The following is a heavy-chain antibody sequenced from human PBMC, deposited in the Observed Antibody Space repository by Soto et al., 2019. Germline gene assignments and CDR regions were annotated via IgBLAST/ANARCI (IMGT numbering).Heavy chain of an antibody. V-gene: IGHV4-31*03. Sequence: QVQLQESGPGLVKPSQTLSLTCTVSGGSISSGGYYWSWIRQHPGKGLEWIGYIYYSGSTYYNPSPKTRVTTAVDTAKNQFSLKLSSVTAADTAVYYCARDRGGYCSGGSCYGAYGMDVWGQGTTVTVSS. J-gene: IGHJ6*02. CDR3: ARDRGGYCSGGSCYGAYGMDV. CDR1: GGSISSGGYY. CDR2: IYYSGST. D-gene: IGHD2-15*01.